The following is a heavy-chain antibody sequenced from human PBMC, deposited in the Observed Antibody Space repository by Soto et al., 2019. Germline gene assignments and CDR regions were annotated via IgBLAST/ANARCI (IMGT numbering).Heavy chain of an antibody. CDR2: IYHSGST. Sequence: QLQLQESGPGLVKPSETSSLTCTVSGGSINSDTDYWAWIRQPPGKALEWIGSIYHSGSTYQNPSLKNRITMSVDKSKNQFSLRLTSVTAADTAVYYCARRLEEYGNYWFDPWGQGILVTVSS. V-gene: IGHV4-39*01. D-gene: IGHD4-17*01. CDR1: GGSINSDTDY. J-gene: IGHJ5*02. CDR3: ARRLEEYGNYWFDP.